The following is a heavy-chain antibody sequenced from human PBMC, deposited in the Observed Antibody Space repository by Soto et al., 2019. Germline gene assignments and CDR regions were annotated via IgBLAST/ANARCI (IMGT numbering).Heavy chain of an antibody. V-gene: IGHV4-4*02. D-gene: IGHD3-9*01. CDR2: IYHSGST. CDR3: ARGDYDILTGYYNDPPYFDY. J-gene: IGHJ4*02. Sequence: SETLSLTCAVSGGSISSSDWWSWVRQPPGKGLEWIGEIYHSGSTNYNPSLKSRVTISVDKSKNQFSLKLSSVTAADTAVYYCARGDYDILTGYYNDPPYFDYWGQGTLVTVSS. CDR1: GGSISSSDW.